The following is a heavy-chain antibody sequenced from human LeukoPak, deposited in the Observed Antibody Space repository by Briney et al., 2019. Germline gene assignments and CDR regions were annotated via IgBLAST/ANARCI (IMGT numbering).Heavy chain of an antibody. CDR3: ARDRALAVAGTQGT. CDR2: IIPIFGTA. J-gene: IGHJ4*02. CDR1: GGTFSSYA. Sequence: SVKVSCKASGGTFSSYAISWVRQAPGQGLEWMGRIIPIFGTANYAQKFQGGVTITTDESTSTAYMELSSLRSEDTAVYYCARDRALAVAGTQGTWGQGTLVTVSS. D-gene: IGHD6-19*01. V-gene: IGHV1-69*05.